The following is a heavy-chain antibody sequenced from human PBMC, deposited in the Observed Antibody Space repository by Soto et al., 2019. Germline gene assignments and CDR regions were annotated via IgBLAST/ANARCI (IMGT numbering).Heavy chain of an antibody. D-gene: IGHD3-10*01. CDR3: TTTMVRGVIDAFDI. V-gene: IGHV3-15*07. CDR2: IKSKTDGGTT. Sequence: PGGSLRLSCAASGFTFSNAWMNWVRQAPGKGLEWVGRIKSKTDGGTTDYAAPVKGRFTISRDDSKNTLYLQMNSLKTEDTAVYYCTTTMVRGVIDAFDIWGQGTMVTVSS. CDR1: GFTFSNAW. J-gene: IGHJ3*02.